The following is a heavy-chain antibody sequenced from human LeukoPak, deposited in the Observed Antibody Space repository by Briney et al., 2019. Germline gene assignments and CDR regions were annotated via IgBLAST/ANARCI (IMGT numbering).Heavy chain of an antibody. V-gene: IGHV1-8*01. D-gene: IGHD6-6*01. CDR3: ARGLGAVGSSSS. J-gene: IGHJ4*02. CDR1: GYTFTSYD. Sequence: ASVKVPCKASGYTFTSYDINWVRLATGPGLEWMGWMNPNSGNTGYAQKFQGSVTMTRNTSISTAYMELSSLRSEDTAVYYCARGLGAVGSSSSWGQGTLVTVSS. CDR2: MNPNSGNT.